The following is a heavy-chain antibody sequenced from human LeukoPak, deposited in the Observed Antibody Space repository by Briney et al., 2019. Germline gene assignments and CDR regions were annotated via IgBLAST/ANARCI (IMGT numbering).Heavy chain of an antibody. Sequence: GGSLRLSCAASGFTFNNYGMHWVRQAPGKGLEWVAFIRYDGSNEHYAGSVRGRFTISRDNSKNTLYLQMNSLRAEDTAVYCCAMCSTTSCYIYSPFDYWGQGTLVTVSS. V-gene: IGHV3-30*02. CDR1: GFTFNNYG. J-gene: IGHJ4*02. CDR3: AMCSTTSCYIYSPFDY. CDR2: IRYDGSNE. D-gene: IGHD2-2*02.